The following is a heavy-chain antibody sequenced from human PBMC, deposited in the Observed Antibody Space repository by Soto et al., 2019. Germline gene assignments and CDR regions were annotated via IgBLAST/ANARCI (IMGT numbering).Heavy chain of an antibody. CDR2: IDDRGIYM. V-gene: IGHV3-21*01. CDR1: GFSLRPYT. Sequence: GGSLRLSCAASGFSLRPYTVTWVRQAPGKGLEWVSSIDDRGIYMHYADSVKGRFTVYRDNAANIVYLQMVSLRVEDTAVYYFARDEVDYDNMFPYTGLDVWGQGTKVTVSS. D-gene: IGHD2-2*02. CDR3: ARDEVDYDNMFPYTGLDV. J-gene: IGHJ6*02.